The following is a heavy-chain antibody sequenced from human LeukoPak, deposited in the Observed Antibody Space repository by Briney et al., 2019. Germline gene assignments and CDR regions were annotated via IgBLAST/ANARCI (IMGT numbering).Heavy chain of an antibody. CDR1: GFTFSSYG. CDR3: ARSARLMKGVVEVTALDD. D-gene: IGHD3-3*01. V-gene: IGHV3-23*01. Sequence: RGSLRLSCAASGFTFSSYGMSWVRQAPGKGLEWVSAISGSGGSTYYADSVKGRFTISRDNSKNTLYLQMNSLRADDTAVYYCARSARLMKGVVEVTALDDWGQGTLVTVSS. CDR2: ISGSGGST. J-gene: IGHJ4*02.